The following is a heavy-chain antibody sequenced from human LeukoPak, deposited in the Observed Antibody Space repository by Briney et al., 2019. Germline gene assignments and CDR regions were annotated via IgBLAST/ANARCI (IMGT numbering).Heavy chain of an antibody. CDR2: LYDSVRA. V-gene: IGHV4-59*11. J-gene: IGHJ4*02. D-gene: IGHD5-18*01. CDR1: GGSISSHY. CDR3: ATIKRGDIYGYFDF. Sequence: SETLSLTCTVSGGSISSHYWSWLRQPPGKGLEWIAYLYDSVRAKDNPSLKGRVTLSADTSKNQHSLRLSSVTAADTAVYYCATIKRGDIYGYFDFWGQGILVTVSS.